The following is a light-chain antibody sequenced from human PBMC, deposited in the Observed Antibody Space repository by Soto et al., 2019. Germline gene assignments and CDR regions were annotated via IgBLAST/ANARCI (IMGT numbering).Light chain of an antibody. Sequence: QSALTQPASVSGSPGQSITISCTGTSSDVGDYNFVYWYQQHPGKAPKLLFYDVSNRPSGVSDRFSGSKSGNSASLAISGLQAEDEGDYYCHSYTSSGSRVLFGGGTKLTVL. CDR1: SSDVGDYNF. CDR3: HSYTSSGSRVL. V-gene: IGLV2-14*01. CDR2: DVS. J-gene: IGLJ2*01.